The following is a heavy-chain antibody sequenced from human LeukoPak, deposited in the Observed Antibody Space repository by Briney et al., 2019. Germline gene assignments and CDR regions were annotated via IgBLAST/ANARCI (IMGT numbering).Heavy chain of an antibody. CDR2: IYYSGST. CDR1: GGSISSYY. Sequence: PSETLSLTCTVSGGSISSYYWSWIRQPPGKGLEGIGYIYYSGSTNYNPSLKSRVTISVDTSKNQFSLKLSSVTAADTAVYYCARLGDTAMVTLDYWGQGTLVTVSS. V-gene: IGHV4-59*08. D-gene: IGHD5-18*01. J-gene: IGHJ4*02. CDR3: ARLGDTAMVTLDY.